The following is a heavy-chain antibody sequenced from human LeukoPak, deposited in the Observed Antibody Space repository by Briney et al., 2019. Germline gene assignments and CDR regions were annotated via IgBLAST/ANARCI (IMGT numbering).Heavy chain of an antibody. CDR2: MNPNSGNT. CDR1: GYTFSNHN. Sequence: ASVKVSCKASGYTFSNHNLHWVRQAPGQGLEWMGWMNPNSGNTGYAQKFQGRVTMTRNTSISTAYMELSSLRSEDTAVYYCARAKGYCSGGSCSSRPIRVFWYWGQGTLVTVSS. V-gene: IGHV1-8*02. CDR3: ARAKGYCSGGSCSSRPIRVFWY. D-gene: IGHD2-15*01. J-gene: IGHJ4*02.